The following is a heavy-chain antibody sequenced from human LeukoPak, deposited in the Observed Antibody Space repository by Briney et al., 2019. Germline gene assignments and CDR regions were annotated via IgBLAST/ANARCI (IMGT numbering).Heavy chain of an antibody. CDR3: ARHGIRWGSGCTFDS. D-gene: IGHD5-24*01. V-gene: IGHV4-34*01. J-gene: IGHJ4*02. CDR2: INHSGSS. CDR1: GGSFSGYY. Sequence: SETLSLTCAVYGGSFSGYYWSWIRQPPGKGLEWIAKINHSGSSNYNPSLKSRVTISLDTSKNQFSLKLSSVTAADTAIYYCARHGIRWGSGCTFDSWGPGTLVTVSS.